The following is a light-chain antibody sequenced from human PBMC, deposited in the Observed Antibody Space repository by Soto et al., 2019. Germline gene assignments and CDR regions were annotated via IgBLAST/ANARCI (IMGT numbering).Light chain of an antibody. CDR2: GAS. CDR1: QSVSSSY. J-gene: IGKJ2*01. V-gene: IGKV3-20*01. CDR3: QKYGSSPNT. Sequence: EIVLTQSPGTLSLSPGERATLSCRASQSVSSSYLAWYQQKPGQAPRLLIYGASSRATGIPDRYSGSGSGTDFTLTISRLEPEDFEVYYCQKYGSSPNTVGQGNKLEIK.